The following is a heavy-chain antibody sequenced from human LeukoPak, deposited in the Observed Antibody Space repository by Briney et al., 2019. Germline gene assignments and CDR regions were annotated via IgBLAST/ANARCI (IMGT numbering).Heavy chain of an antibody. CDR2: IYASGGA. Sequence: PSGTLSLTCTVSGGSVSSGGFYWTWIRQPPGKGLEWIGYIYASGGANYNPSLKSRVTISLDSSENRFSLKLTSVTAADTAVYYCAREAPGGSGWTYFDYWGQGSLVTVSS. V-gene: IGHV4-61*08. D-gene: IGHD6-19*01. CDR3: AREAPGGSGWTYFDY. CDR1: GGSVSSGGFY. J-gene: IGHJ4*02.